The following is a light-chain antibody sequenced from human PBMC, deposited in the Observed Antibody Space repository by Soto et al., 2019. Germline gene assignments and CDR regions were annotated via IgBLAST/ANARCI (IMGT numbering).Light chain of an antibody. CDR1: TSDIDNYDS. J-gene: IGLJ1*01. V-gene: IGLV2-18*01. Sequence: QSALTQPTSVSGSPGQSVTISCTGTTSDIDNYDSVSWYQQAPGTAPKLIIYDVNNRPSGAPDRFSGSKSGNTASLTISRLQAEDETDYFCSLYTSNGSLIFGPGTKLTVL. CDR2: DVN. CDR3: SLYTSNGSLI.